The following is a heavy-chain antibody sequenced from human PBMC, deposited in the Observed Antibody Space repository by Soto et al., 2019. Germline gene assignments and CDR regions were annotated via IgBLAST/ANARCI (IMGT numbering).Heavy chain of an antibody. D-gene: IGHD3-10*01. CDR2: IWYDGSNK. J-gene: IGHJ6*02. CDR3: ARFLSGGGYYYYGMDV. CDR1: GFTFSSYG. Sequence: QVQLVESGGGVVQPGRSLRLSCAASGFTFSSYGMHWVRQAPGKGLEWVAVIWYDGSNKYYADSVKGRFTISRDNSKNTLYLQMNSLRAEDTAVYYCARFLSGGGYYYYGMDVWGQGTTVTVSS. V-gene: IGHV3-33*01.